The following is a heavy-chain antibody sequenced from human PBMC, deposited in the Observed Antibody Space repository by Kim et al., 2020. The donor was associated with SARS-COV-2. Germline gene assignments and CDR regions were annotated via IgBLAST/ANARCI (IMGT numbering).Heavy chain of an antibody. Sequence: GGSLILSFSSSCPPFPPFRLRSVRPAPAPALEWVAARSPTPATTHPSPPAKGRFTPPRSLSTNTLFLQMNSLRADDTAVYYCAKRIGTVVDTSQFNFDSWGQGTLVTVSS. J-gene: IGHJ4*02. CDR1: CPPFPPFR. V-gene: IGHV3-23*01. CDR2: RSPTPATT. D-gene: IGHD2-2*01. CDR3: AKRIGTVVDTSQFNFDS.